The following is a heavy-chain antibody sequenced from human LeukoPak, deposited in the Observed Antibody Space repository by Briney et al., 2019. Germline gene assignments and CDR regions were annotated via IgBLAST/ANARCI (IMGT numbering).Heavy chain of an antibody. CDR3: AKGISALGEY. V-gene: IGHV3-23*01. J-gene: IGHJ4*02. D-gene: IGHD3-10*01. CDR1: GFTFSNYA. CDR2: ISSGGST. Sequence: GGSLRASCAASGFTFSNYAMTWVRQAPGKGLEWVSSISSGGSTYYADSVKGRFTISRDNSKNTVYLQMNSLTVEDTAVYYCAKGISALGEYWGQGTLVTASS.